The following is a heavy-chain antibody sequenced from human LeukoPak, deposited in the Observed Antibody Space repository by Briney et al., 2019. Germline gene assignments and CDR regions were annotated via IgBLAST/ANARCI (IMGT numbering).Heavy chain of an antibody. V-gene: IGHV3-23*01. J-gene: IGHJ4*02. CDR2: ISGSGGST. Sequence: GGSLRLSCAASGFTFSSYAMSWVRQAPGKGLEWVSAISGSGGSTYYADSVKGRFTISRDNSKNTQYLQMNSLRAEDTAVYYCAKGGGSGFWSGYSFDYWGQGTLVTVSS. D-gene: IGHD3-3*01. CDR3: AKGGGSGFWSGYSFDY. CDR1: GFTFSSYA.